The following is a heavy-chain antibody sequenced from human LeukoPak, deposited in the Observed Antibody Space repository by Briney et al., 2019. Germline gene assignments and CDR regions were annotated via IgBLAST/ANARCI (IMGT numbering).Heavy chain of an antibody. V-gene: IGHV4-34*01. CDR1: GGSFSGYY. D-gene: IGHD3-22*01. J-gene: IGHJ4*02. CDR3: ARAYYYDSSGYFTFDY. CDR2: INHSGST. Sequence: SETLSLTCAVYGGSFSGYYWSWIRQPPGKGLEWIGEINHSGSTNYNPSLKSRVTISVDTSKNQFSLELSSVTAADTAVYYCARAYYYDSSGYFTFDYWGQGTLVTVSS.